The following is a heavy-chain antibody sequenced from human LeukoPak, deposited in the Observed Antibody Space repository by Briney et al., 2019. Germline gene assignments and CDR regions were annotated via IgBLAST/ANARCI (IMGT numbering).Heavy chain of an antibody. CDR1: GGSITSYY. CDR3: ARDSSGYSSSWYFDL. V-gene: IGHV4-59*01. J-gene: IGHJ2*01. D-gene: IGHD4-11*01. Sequence: SGTLSLTCTVSGGSITSYYWSWIRQTPGKGLEWIGYVHYSGTTSYNPSLKSRVTISADMSKNQFSLKLSSVTAADTAVYYCARDSSGYSSSWYFDLWGRGTLVTVSS. CDR2: VHYSGTT.